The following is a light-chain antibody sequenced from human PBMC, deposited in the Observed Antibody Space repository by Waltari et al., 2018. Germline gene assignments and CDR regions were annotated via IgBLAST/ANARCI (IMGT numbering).Light chain of an antibody. V-gene: IGLV4-60*03. CDR2: LESSGSY. CDR3: ETWDSNTPWM. J-gene: IGLJ3*02. Sequence: QPVLTQSSSASASLGSSVKLTCTLSSGHTSYIIAWHQQQPGKAPRFLMKLESSGSYNTGSGVPDRFSGSSSGADRYLFISNRQSEDEADYYCETWDSNTPWMFGGGTKLTVL. CDR1: SGHTSYI.